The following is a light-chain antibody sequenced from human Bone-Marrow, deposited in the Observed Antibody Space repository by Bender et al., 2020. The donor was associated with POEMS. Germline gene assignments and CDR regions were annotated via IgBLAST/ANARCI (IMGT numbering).Light chain of an antibody. CDR1: GSNIGGYP. CDR3: CSYAGSYTFI. J-gene: IGLJ2*01. V-gene: IGLV1-44*01. Sequence: QSVLTQPPSVSGTPGQRVTISCSGSGSNIGGYPVNWYQQLPGTAPRLLIYTNNERPSGVPDRFSGSKSGNTASLTISGLQAEDEADYYCCSYAGSYTFIFGGGTKLTVL. CDR2: TNN.